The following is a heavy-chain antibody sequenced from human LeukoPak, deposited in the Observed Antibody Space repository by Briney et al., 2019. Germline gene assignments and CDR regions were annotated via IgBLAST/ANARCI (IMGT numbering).Heavy chain of an antibody. Sequence: GGSLRLSCAASGFTFSDYYMSWIRQAPGKGLQWVSYISGSGSTIYYADSVKGRFTISRDNAKNSLYLQMNSLRAEDTAAYYCARVGIRDAFDIWGQGTMVTVSS. CDR2: ISGSGSTI. CDR3: ARVGIRDAFDI. V-gene: IGHV3-11*04. J-gene: IGHJ3*02. D-gene: IGHD3-10*01. CDR1: GFTFSDYY.